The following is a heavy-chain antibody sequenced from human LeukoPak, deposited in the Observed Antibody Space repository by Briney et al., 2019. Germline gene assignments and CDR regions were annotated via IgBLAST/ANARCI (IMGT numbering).Heavy chain of an antibody. J-gene: IGHJ4*02. V-gene: IGHV3-9*01. D-gene: IGHD3-22*01. Sequence: GGSLRLSCAASGLTFDDYAMHWVRQAPGKGLEWVSGISWNSGSIGYADSVKGRFTISRDNAKNSLYLQMNSLRAEDTALYYCAKDQSDYYDSSGYDYWGQGTLVTVSS. CDR1: GLTFDDYA. CDR2: ISWNSGSI. CDR3: AKDQSDYYDSSGYDY.